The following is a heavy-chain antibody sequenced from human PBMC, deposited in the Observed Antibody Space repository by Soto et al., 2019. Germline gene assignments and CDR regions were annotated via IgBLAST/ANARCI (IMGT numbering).Heavy chain of an antibody. CDR1: GGTFSSYA. D-gene: IGHD3-22*01. J-gene: IGHJ5*02. CDR2: IIPIFGTA. CDR3: ARDRGPSSGYYPYWFDP. V-gene: IGHV1-69*12. Sequence: QVQLVQSGAAVKKPGSSVKVSCKASGGTFSSYAISWVRQAPGQGLEWMGEIIPIFGTANYAQKFQGRVTITADESTSTAYMELSSLRSEDTAMYYCARDRGPSSGYYPYWFDPWGQGTLVSVPS.